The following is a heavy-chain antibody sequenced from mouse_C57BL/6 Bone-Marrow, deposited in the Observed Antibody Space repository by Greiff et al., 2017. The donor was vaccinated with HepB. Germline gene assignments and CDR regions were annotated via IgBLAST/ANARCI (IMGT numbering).Heavy chain of an antibody. CDR2: ISSGGSYT. J-gene: IGHJ1*03. Sequence: EVQLVESGGDLVKPGGSLKLSCAASGFTFSSYGMSWVRQTPDKRLEWVATISSGGSYTYYPDSVKGRFTISRDNAKNTLYLQMSSLKSEDTAMYYCASPIYYYGSSYLYWYFDVWGTGTPVTVSS. V-gene: IGHV5-6*01. CDR3: ASPIYYYGSSYLYWYFDV. CDR1: GFTFSSYG. D-gene: IGHD1-1*01.